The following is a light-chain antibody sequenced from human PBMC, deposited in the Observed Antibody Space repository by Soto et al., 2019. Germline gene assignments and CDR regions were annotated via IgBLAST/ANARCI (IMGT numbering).Light chain of an antibody. CDR3: AAWDDSRYGVV. J-gene: IGLJ2*01. CDR1: SSNIGSNH. Sequence: QSVLTQSPSASGTPGQRVIIACSGSSSNIGSNHVNWYRHLPGAAPKLLIFRSDQRPSGVPDRFSGSKSGTTASLALSGPQLGDEADYYCAAWDDSRYGVVFGGGTKVTVL. V-gene: IGLV1-44*01. CDR2: RSD.